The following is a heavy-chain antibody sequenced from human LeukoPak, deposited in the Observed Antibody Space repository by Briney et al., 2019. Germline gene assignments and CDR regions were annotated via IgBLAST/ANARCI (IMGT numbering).Heavy chain of an antibody. CDR3: AKAQSAAAGPIFDY. Sequence: PGGSLRLSCAASGFTFDDYAMHWVRQAPGKGLEWVSGISWNSGSIGYADSVKGRFTISRDNAKNSLYLQMNSLRAEGTALYYCAKAQSAAAGPIFDYWGQGTLVTVSS. V-gene: IGHV3-9*01. CDR1: GFTFDDYA. CDR2: ISWNSGSI. J-gene: IGHJ4*02. D-gene: IGHD6-13*01.